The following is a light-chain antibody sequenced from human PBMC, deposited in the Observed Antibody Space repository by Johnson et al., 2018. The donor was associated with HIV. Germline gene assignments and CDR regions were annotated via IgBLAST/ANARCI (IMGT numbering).Light chain of an antibody. J-gene: IGLJ1*01. CDR1: TSNIGNNY. V-gene: IGLV1-51*01. Sequence: QSVLTQPPSVSAAPGQKVTISCSGSTSNIGNNYVSWYQQLPGKAPKLLIYDNNKRPSGIPDRFSGSKSGTSATLGITGLQTGDEADYYCGTLDSSLSVGVFGTGTKVTVL. CDR3: GTLDSSLSVGV. CDR2: DNN.